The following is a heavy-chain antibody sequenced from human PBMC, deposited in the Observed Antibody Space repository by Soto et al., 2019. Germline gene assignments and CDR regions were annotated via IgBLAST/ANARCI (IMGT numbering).Heavy chain of an antibody. CDR2: IIHSGST. CDR1: GGSFSDYY. Sequence: SETLSLTCAVYGGSFSDYYWSWIRQPPGKGLEWIGEIIHSGSTNYNPSLKSRVTISVDTSKNQFSLKLSSVTAADTAMYYCARGVANQAAAAANWFDPWGQGTLVTVSS. CDR3: ARGVANQAAAAANWFDP. D-gene: IGHD6-13*01. J-gene: IGHJ5*02. V-gene: IGHV4-34*01.